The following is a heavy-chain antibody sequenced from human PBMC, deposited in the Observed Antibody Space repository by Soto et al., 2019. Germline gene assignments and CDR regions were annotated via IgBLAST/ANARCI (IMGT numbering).Heavy chain of an antibody. D-gene: IGHD2-2*01. J-gene: IGHJ6*02. CDR3: ARSQGSSTSLEIYYYYCYGMDV. Sequence: QVQLVQSGAEVKKPGSSVKVSCKASGGTFSSYAISWVRQAPGQGLEWMGGIIPISDTTNYAQKFQGRVTITPYKSTSTAYMELSSLRSEDTAVYYCARSQGSSTSLEIYYYYCYGMDVWGQGTTVTVSS. CDR2: IIPISDTT. CDR1: GGTFSSYA. V-gene: IGHV1-69*06.